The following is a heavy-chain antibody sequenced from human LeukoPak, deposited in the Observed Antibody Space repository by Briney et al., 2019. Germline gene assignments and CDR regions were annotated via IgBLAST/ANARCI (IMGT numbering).Heavy chain of an antibody. CDR3: ARVAVWGYYFDY. CDR2: IIPILGIA. J-gene: IGHJ4*02. D-gene: IGHD3-16*01. Sequence: SVKVSCKASGGTFSSYAISWVRQAPGQGLEWMGRIIPILGIANYAQKFQGRVTITADESTSTAYMELSSLRSEDTAVYYCARVAVWGYYFDYWGQGTLVTVSS. V-gene: IGHV1-69*04. CDR1: GGTFSSYA.